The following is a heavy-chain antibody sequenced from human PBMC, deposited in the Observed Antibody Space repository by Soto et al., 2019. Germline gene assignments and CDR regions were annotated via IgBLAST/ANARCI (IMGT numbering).Heavy chain of an antibody. Sequence: EVQLLESGGDLVQPGGSLRLSCAASGFTFSSYAMSWVRQAPGKGLEWVSTISGRGDDTYYTDPVKCRFTNSRDNCKNSLYVHMNSLRAEDTAVYYCAKAQPTYSSSYFDYWGQGTLVTVSS. D-gene: IGHD3-22*01. CDR2: ISGRGDDT. CDR1: GFTFSSYA. V-gene: IGHV3-23*01. CDR3: AKAQPTYSSSYFDY. J-gene: IGHJ4*02.